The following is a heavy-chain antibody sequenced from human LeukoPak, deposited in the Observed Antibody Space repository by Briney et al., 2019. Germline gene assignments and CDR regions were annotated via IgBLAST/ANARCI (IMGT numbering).Heavy chain of an antibody. CDR3: ARVTYYYDSSGYSDY. J-gene: IGHJ4*02. Sequence: GVSLRLSCAASGFTVSSNYMSWVRQAPGKGPEWVSVIYSGGSTYYGDSVKGRFTISRDNSKNTLYLQMNSLRAEDTAVYYCARVTYYYDSSGYSDYWGQGTLVTVSS. V-gene: IGHV3-53*01. CDR2: IYSGGST. D-gene: IGHD3-22*01. CDR1: GFTVSSNY.